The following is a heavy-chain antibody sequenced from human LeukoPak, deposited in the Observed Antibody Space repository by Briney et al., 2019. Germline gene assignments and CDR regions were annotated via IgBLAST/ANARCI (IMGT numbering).Heavy chain of an antibody. CDR3: ARELDGYNLGCNAFDY. D-gene: IGHD5-24*01. J-gene: IGHJ4*02. CDR1: GFTVNNNH. V-gene: IGHV3-66*02. CDR2: IYSGGSA. Sequence: GGSLRLSCAASGFTVNNNHMSWVRQAPGKGLEWVSVIYSGGSAYYADSVKGRFTISRDNSNNTLYLQMNSLRVGDTAVYYCARELDGYNLGCNAFDYWGQGTLVTVSS.